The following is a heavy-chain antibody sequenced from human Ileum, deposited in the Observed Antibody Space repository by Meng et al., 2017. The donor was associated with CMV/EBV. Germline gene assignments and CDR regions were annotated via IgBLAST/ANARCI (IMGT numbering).Heavy chain of an antibody. CDR1: GFTFRSYW. CDR3: AREAQYGTSSSRFDY. CDR2: IDSDGSST. V-gene: IGHV3-74*01. J-gene: IGHJ4*02. D-gene: IGHD6-6*01. Sequence: GGSLRLSCAAPGFTFRSYWMHWVRQAPGKGPVCVSDIDSDGSSTTYADSVKGRFTISRDNAKNTLYLQLSGLRADDTAVYYCAREAQYGTSSSRFDYWGQGTLVTVSS.